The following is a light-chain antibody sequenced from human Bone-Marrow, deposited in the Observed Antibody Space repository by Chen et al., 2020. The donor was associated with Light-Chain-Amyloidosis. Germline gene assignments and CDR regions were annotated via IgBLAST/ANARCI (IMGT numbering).Light chain of an antibody. V-gene: IGKV3-20*01. CDR3: QQYGTSPLT. Sequence: EIVLTQSPGTLSLSPGEGANLSCRDSQTISSNYLTWYQQKFGQAPRLLIYGSSSRATGIPDRLTGSASGTDFTLTINRLEPEDFAMYYCQQYGTSPLTFGGGTKVEIK. CDR1: QTISSNY. J-gene: IGKJ4*01. CDR2: GSS.